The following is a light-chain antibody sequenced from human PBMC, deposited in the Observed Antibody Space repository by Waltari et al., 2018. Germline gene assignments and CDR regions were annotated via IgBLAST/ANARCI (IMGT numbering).Light chain of an antibody. CDR3: AAWDDSLNGWV. Sequence: QSVLTQPPSASGTPGQRVTISCSGSSSNIGSNTVNWYQQRPGTAPKLLIYSNNERPAGVPDRFCGSKSGTSASLAIRGLQSEDEADYYCAAWDDSLNGWVFGGGTKLTVL. V-gene: IGLV1-44*01. CDR2: SNN. J-gene: IGLJ3*02. CDR1: SSNIGSNT.